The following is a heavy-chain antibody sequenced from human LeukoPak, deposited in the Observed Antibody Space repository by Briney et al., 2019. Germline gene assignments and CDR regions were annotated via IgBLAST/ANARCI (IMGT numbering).Heavy chain of an antibody. J-gene: IGHJ3*02. V-gene: IGHV1-3*01. CDR2: INAGNGNT. CDR1: GYTFTSYA. D-gene: IGHD5-24*01. Sequence: GASVKVSCKASGYTFTSYAMHWVRQAPGQRLEWMGWINAGNGNTKYSQKFQGRVTITRDTSASTAYMELRSLRSDDTAVYYCARGPRGRQLGSSDAFDIWGQGTMVTVSS. CDR3: ARGPRGRQLGSSDAFDI.